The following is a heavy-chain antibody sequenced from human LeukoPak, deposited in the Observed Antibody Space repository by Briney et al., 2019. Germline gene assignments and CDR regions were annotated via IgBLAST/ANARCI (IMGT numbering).Heavy chain of an antibody. J-gene: IGHJ4*02. CDR1: GFTFSSYE. CDR2: ISSSGSTI. CDR3: ARTIVAVRGAHDYFDY. D-gene: IGHD2-15*01. V-gene: IGHV3-48*03. Sequence: GGSLRLSCAASGFTFSSYEMNWVRQAPGKGLEWVSYISSSGSTIYYADSVKGRFTISRDNAKNSLYLQMNSLRAEDTAVYYCARTIVAVRGAHDYFDYWGQGTLVTVSS.